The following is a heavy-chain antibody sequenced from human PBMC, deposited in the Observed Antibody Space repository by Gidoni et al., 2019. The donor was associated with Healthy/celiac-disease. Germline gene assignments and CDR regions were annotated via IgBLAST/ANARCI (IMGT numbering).Heavy chain of an antibody. CDR2: SSGSGGST. V-gene: IGHV3-23*01. J-gene: IGHJ4*02. Sequence: EVQLLESGGCLVQPGGSLRLSCAASGFSFSSYAMSWVRQGPGKGLEWVSASSGSGGSTYDADSVKGRFTISRDNSKNTLYLQMNSLRAEDTAVYYCAKDPRRDGYNLVDYWGQGTLVTVSS. CDR1: GFSFSSYA. CDR3: AKDPRRDGYNLVDY. D-gene: IGHD5-12*01.